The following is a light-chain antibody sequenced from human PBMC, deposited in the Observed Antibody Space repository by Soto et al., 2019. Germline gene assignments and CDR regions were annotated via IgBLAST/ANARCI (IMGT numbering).Light chain of an antibody. V-gene: IGKV3-20*01. CDR1: QSLSSAF. Sequence: DSVLTQSPGTLSLSPGQRATLSCRASQSLSSAFLAWYQQKPGQAPRLLIYSASSRATGVPDRFSGSGSGTDFTLTISRLEPEDFAVYYCQQCGSSPETFGQGTKVDIK. J-gene: IGKJ1*01. CDR2: SAS. CDR3: QQCGSSPET.